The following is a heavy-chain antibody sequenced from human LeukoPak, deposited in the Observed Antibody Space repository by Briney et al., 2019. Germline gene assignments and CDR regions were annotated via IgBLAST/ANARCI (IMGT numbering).Heavy chain of an antibody. CDR2: IYYSGST. V-gene: IGHV4-59*12. CDR3: ARSGYCSSTSCYYGMDV. CDR1: GGSISSYY. Sequence: SETLSLTCTVSGGSISSYYWSWIRQTPGKGLEWIGYIYYSGSTNYNPSLKSRVTISVDTSKNQFSLKLSSVTAADTAVYYCARSGYCSSTSCYYGMDVWGQGTTVTVSS. J-gene: IGHJ6*02. D-gene: IGHD2-2*01.